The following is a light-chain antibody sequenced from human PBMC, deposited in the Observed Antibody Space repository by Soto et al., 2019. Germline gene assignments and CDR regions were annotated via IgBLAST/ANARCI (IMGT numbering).Light chain of an antibody. CDR3: TSYTSTSTPVL. V-gene: IGLV2-14*03. CDR2: DVT. Sequence: QAVVTQPASVSGSPGQSITISCTGTSSDVGGYNSVSWYQHHPGKAPKLMISDVTNRPSGVSNRFSGSKSGNTASLTISGLQAEDEAVYYCTSYTSTSTPVLFGGGTKLTVL. CDR1: SSDVGGYNS. J-gene: IGLJ2*01.